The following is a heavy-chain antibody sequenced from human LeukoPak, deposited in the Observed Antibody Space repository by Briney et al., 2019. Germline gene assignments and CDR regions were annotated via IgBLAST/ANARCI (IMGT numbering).Heavy chain of an antibody. CDR1: GYTFTGYY. J-gene: IGHJ4*02. Sequence: ASAKVSCKASGYTFTGYYMHWVRQAPGQGLEWMGRIIPILGIANYAQEFQGRVTITADKSTSTAYMELSSLRSEDTAVYYCAVATIEDIDYWGQGTLVTVSS. D-gene: IGHD5-12*01. CDR2: IIPILGIA. V-gene: IGHV1-69*02. CDR3: AVATIEDIDY.